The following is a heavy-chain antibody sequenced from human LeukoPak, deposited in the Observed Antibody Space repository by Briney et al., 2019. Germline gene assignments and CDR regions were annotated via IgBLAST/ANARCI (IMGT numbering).Heavy chain of an antibody. Sequence: GGSLRLSCAASGFTFSSYGMPWVRQAPGKGLEWVAVISYDGSSKYYADSVKGRFTISRDNSKNTLYLQMNSLRGEDTAVYYCARTFSGTTWYYYGMDVWGQGTTVTVSS. CDR1: GFTFSSYG. V-gene: IGHV3-30*03. D-gene: IGHD1-26*01. CDR2: ISYDGSSK. CDR3: ARTFSGTTWYYYGMDV. J-gene: IGHJ6*02.